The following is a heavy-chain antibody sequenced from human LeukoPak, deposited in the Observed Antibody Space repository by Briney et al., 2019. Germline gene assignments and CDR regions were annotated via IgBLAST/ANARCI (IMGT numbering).Heavy chain of an antibody. CDR2: IYHSGST. CDR1: GGSISSGGYS. J-gene: IGHJ4*02. Sequence: PSETLSLTCAVSGGSISSGGYSWSWIRQPPGKGLEWIGYIYHSGSTYYNPSLKSRVTISVDRSKNQFSLKLSSVTAADTAVYYCARTQGGIAVAPLDYWGQGTLVTVSS. D-gene: IGHD6-19*01. V-gene: IGHV4-30-2*02. CDR3: ARTQGGIAVAPLDY.